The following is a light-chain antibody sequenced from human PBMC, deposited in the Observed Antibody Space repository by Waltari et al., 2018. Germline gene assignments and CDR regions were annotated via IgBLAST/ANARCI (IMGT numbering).Light chain of an antibody. CDR2: KDT. CDR3: QSADSSGTYVV. J-gene: IGLJ2*01. V-gene: IGLV3-25*03. CDR1: ALPKQP. Sequence: SYELTQPPSVSVSPGQTARITCFGAALPKQPAFWYQPKQGQAPITVIYKDTERPSEIPGRFSGSTSGTTVTLTISGVLAEDEADYYCQSADSSGTYVVFGGGTKLTVV.